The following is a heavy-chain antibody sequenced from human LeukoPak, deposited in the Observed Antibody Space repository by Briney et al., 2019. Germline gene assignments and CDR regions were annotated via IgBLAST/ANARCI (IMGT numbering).Heavy chain of an antibody. V-gene: IGHV1-69*06. CDR3: ARDGLIMVRGANWFDP. CDR1: GGTFSSYA. D-gene: IGHD3-10*01. Sequence: SVKVSCKASGGTFSSYAISWVRQAPGQGLEWMGGIIPIFGTANYAQKFQGRVTITADKSTSTAYMELSSLRSEDTAVYYCARDGLIMVRGANWFDPWGQGTLVTVSS. CDR2: IIPIFGTA. J-gene: IGHJ5*02.